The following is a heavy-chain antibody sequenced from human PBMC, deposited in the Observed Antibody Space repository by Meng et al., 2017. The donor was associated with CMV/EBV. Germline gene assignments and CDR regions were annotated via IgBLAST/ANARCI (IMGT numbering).Heavy chain of an antibody. D-gene: IGHD3-22*01. Sequence: ASVKVSCKASGYTFTSYGISWVRQAPGQGLEWMGWISAYNGNTNYAQKLQGRVTMTTDTSTSTAYMELRSLRYDDTAVYYCPRDRRWARYDSSDSRLTPRLLFEFGYWGQGTLVTVSS. CDR3: PRDRRWARYDSSDSRLTPRLLFEFGY. CDR2: ISAYNGNT. CDR1: GYTFTSYG. V-gene: IGHV1-18*01. J-gene: IGHJ4*02.